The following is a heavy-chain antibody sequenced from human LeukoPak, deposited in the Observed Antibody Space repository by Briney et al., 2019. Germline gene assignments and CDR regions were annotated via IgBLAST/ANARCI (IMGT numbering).Heavy chain of an antibody. CDR1: GFTFNTYG. CDR2: ISSSSSYI. J-gene: IGHJ3*02. Sequence: GGTLRLSCAASGFTFNTYGMSWVRQAPGKGLEWVSSISSSSSYIYYADSVKGRFTISRDNAKNSLYLQMNSLRAEDTAVYYCARAGGITIFGVVSVDAFDIWGQGTMVTVSS. V-gene: IGHV3-21*01. CDR3: ARAGGITIFGVVSVDAFDI. D-gene: IGHD3-3*01.